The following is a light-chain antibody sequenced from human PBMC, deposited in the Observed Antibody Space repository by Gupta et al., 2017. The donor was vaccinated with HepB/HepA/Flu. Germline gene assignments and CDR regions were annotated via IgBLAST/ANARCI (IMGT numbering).Light chain of an antibody. CDR1: SSDVGSYNY. Sequence: QSALTQPPSVSVSPGQSVTISCTGTSSDVGSYNYVSWYQQHPGKAPELMIYDVTKRPSGVPDRFSGSKSGNTASLTISGLQAEDEADYYCCSYAGSYTWVFGGGTKLTVL. CDR2: DVT. J-gene: IGLJ3*02. V-gene: IGLV2-11*01. CDR3: CSYAGSYTWV.